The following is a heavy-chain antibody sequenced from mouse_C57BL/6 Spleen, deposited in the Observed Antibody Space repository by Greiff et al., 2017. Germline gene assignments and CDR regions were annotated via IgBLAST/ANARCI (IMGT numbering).Heavy chain of an antibody. J-gene: IGHJ2*01. CDR3: AREDCAYLDY. Sequence: QVQLQQSGPELVKPGASVKLSCKASGYTFTSYDINWVKQRPGQGLEWIGRIYPRDGSTKYNEKFKGKATLTVDTSSSTAYMGLHSLASEDSAVYFCAREDCAYLDYWGQGTTLTVSS. CDR2: IYPRDGST. CDR1: GYTFTSYD. V-gene: IGHV1-85*01.